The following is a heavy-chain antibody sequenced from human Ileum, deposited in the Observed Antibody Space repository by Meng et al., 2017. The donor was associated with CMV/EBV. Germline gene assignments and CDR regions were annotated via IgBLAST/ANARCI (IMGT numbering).Heavy chain of an antibody. J-gene: IGHJ4*02. Sequence: CTVSGGYIRRGGDYWSWVRQRPGEAPEWVGYIYYSGSTYYNPSLKSRTTMSVDTSKNQFSLEVNSVTAADTAVYYCARGKSHFDFWGQGLLVTVSS. CDR1: GGYIRRGGDY. V-gene: IGHV4-31*03. CDR3: ARGKSHFDF. CDR2: IYYSGST.